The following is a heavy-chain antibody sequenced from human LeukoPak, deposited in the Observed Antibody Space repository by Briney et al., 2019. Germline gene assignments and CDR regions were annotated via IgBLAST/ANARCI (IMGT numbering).Heavy chain of an antibody. CDR3: AKYGGDYYGSGSSGFDY. CDR2: ISSSSSYT. CDR1: GFTFSDYY. Sequence: PGGSLRLSCAASGFTFSDYYMSWIRQAPEKGLEWVSYISSSSSYTNYADSVKGRFTISRDNSKNTLYLQMNSLRAEDTAVYYCAKYGGDYYGSGSSGFDYWGQGTLVTVSS. J-gene: IGHJ4*02. D-gene: IGHD3-10*01. V-gene: IGHV3-11*06.